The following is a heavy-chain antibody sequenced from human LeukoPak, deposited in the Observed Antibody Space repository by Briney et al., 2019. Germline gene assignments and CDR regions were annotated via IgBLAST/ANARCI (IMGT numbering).Heavy chain of an antibody. CDR1: GYTLTELS. D-gene: IGHD3-3*01. Sequence: ASVRVSCKVSGYTLTELSMHWVRQAPGKGLEWMGGFDPEDGETIYAQKFQGRVTMTEDTSTDTAYMELSSLRSEDTAVYYCATRDFWSGYHFDYWGQGTLVTVSS. J-gene: IGHJ4*02. V-gene: IGHV1-24*01. CDR2: FDPEDGET. CDR3: ATRDFWSGYHFDY.